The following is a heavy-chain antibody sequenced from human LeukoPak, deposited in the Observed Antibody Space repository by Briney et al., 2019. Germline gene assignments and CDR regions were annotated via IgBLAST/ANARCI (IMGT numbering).Heavy chain of an antibody. V-gene: IGHV3-64*04. D-gene: IGHD5-18*01. CDR1: GFSFSTSA. J-gene: IGHJ4*02. Sequence: PGGSLRLSCSASGFSFSTSAMHWVRQAPGKGLQYVSAIGTNGISTYYADSVKGRFTISRDNAKNTLYLQMNSLRAEDTAVYYCARDRGYGYLFDYWGQGTLVTVSS. CDR2: IGTNGIST. CDR3: ARDRGYGYLFDY.